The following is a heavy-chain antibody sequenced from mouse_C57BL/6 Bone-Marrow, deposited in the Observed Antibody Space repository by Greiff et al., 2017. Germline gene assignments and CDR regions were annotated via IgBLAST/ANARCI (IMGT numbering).Heavy chain of an antibody. V-gene: IGHV3-6*01. CDR3: AREGLRSFDY. Sequence: EVQRVESGPGLVKPSQSLSLTCSVTGYSITSGYYWNWIRQFPGNKLEWMGYISYDGSNNYNPSLKNRIAITRETSKNQFFLKLNSVTTEDTATYYCAREGLRSFDYWGQGTTLTVSS. CDR2: ISYDGSN. D-gene: IGHD1-1*01. J-gene: IGHJ2*01. CDR1: GYSITSGYY.